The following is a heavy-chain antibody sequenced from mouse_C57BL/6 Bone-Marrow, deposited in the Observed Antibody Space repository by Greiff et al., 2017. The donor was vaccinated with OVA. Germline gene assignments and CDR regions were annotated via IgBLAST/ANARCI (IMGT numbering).Heavy chain of an antibody. CDR1: GFTFSDYG. V-gene: IGHV5-17*01. D-gene: IGHD1-1*01. CDR2: ISSGSSTI. Sequence: EVKLVESGGGLVKPGGSLKLSCAASGFTFSDYGMHWVRQAPEKGLEWVAYISSGSSTIYYADTVKGRFTISRDNAKNTLFLQMTSLRSEDTAMYYCARGYYCTPFFYYAMDYWGQGTSVTVSS. J-gene: IGHJ4*01. CDR3: ARGYYCTPFFYYAMDY.